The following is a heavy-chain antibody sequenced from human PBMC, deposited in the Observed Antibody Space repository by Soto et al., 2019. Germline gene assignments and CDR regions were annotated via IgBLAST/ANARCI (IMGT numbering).Heavy chain of an antibody. CDR1: GYTFTSYA. V-gene: IGHV1-3*01. J-gene: IGHJ6*03. D-gene: IGHD6-6*01. CDR2: INAGNGNT. CDR3: ARKGYSSSSATSYYYYYYYMDV. Sequence: ASVKVSCKASGYTFTSYAMHWVRQAPGQRLEWMGWINAGNGNTKYSQKFQGRVTITRDTSASTAYMELSSLRSEDTAVYYCARKGYSSSSATSYYYYYYYMDVWGKGTTVTVSS.